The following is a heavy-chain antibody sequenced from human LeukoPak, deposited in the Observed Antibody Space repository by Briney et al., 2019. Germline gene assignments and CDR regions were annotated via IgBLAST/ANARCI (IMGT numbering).Heavy chain of an antibody. CDR1: GGSISDYY. J-gene: IGHJ5*02. V-gene: IGHV4-4*07. CDR2: INTSGTT. D-gene: IGHD2/OR15-2a*01. Sequence: SETLSLTCTVSGGSISDYYLAWIRQPAGKALEWIGRINTSGTTRYNPSLQSRVTLSMDSSNSQFSLHLTSVTAADTAVYYCARGLSHVYDFNWIDPWGQGTLVTVSS. CDR3: ARGLSHVYDFNWIDP.